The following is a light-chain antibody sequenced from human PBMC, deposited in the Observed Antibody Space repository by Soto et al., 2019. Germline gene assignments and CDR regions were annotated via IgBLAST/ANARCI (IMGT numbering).Light chain of an antibody. CDR2: DVS. V-gene: IGLV2-8*01. Sequence: QSALTQPPSASGSPGQSVTISCTGTSSDVGAYKYVAWYQQHPGKAPKLMIFDVSQRPSGVPDRFSGSKSGNTASLTVSGLQAEDEADYYCSSYTSSSTIVVFGGGTKLTVL. CDR1: SSDVGAYKY. J-gene: IGLJ2*01. CDR3: SSYTSSSTIVV.